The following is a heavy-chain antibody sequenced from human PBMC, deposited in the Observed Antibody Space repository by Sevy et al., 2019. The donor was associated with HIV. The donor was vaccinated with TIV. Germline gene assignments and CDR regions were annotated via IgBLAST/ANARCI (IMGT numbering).Heavy chain of an antibody. CDR1: GFTFSSYA. CDR3: AKGKTGYCSGGSCYPNWYFDL. V-gene: IGHV3-23*01. Sequence: GGSLRLSCVTSGFTFSSYAMSWVRQAPGKGLEWVSAISGSGGSTYYADSVKGRFTISRDNSKNTLYLQMNSLRAEDTAVYYCAKGKTGYCSGGSCYPNWYFDLWGRGTLVTVSS. CDR2: ISGSGGST. J-gene: IGHJ2*01. D-gene: IGHD2-15*01.